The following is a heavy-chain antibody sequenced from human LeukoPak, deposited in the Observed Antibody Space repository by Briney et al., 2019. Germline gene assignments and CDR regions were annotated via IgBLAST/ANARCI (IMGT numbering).Heavy chain of an antibody. D-gene: IGHD3-3*02. CDR1: GGSFSGYY. CDR3: ARAGKAHFFDY. CDR2: IKHSGST. J-gene: IGHJ4*02. V-gene: IGHV4-34*01. Sequence: SESLSLTCAVDGGSFSGYYWSWIRQPPGNGLEWIGEIKHSGSTNYNPSLKSGVTLSVVTSKTQFFLKLSAVTAADTAVYYCARAGKAHFFDYWGQGTLVTVSS.